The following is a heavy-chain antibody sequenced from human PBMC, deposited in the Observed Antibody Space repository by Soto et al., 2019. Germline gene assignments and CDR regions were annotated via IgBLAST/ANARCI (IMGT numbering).Heavy chain of an antibody. Sequence: QVQLVQSGAEVKKPGASVKVSCKASGYTFTSYGIIWVRQSPGQGLEWMGWISSYNGKTNYAQKIQGRVTMTTDTSTTTAYMELRSLRSDDTAVYYCARSTRPYSLLDYWGQGTLVTVSS. CDR3: ARSTRPYSLLDY. D-gene: IGHD6-6*01. V-gene: IGHV1-18*01. CDR1: GYTFTSYG. CDR2: ISSYNGKT. J-gene: IGHJ4*02.